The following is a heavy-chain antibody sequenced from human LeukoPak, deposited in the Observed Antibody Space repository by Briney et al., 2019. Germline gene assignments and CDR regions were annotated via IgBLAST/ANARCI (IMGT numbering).Heavy chain of an antibody. V-gene: IGHV3-7*01. CDR3: ARGAVVAATRPFDY. CDR1: GFIFNDFG. Sequence: GGSLRLSCTASGFIFNDFGLMWVRQAPGKGLEWVANVKQDGSEKYYVDSVKGRFTISRDNAKNSLYLQMNSLRAEDTAVYYCARGAVVAATRPFDYWGQGTLVTVSS. D-gene: IGHD2-15*01. J-gene: IGHJ4*02. CDR2: VKQDGSEK.